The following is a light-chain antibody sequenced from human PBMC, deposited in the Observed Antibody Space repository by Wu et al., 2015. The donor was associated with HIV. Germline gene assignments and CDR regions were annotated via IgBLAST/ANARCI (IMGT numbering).Light chain of an antibody. Sequence: EIVLTQSPVTLSLSPGESATLSCRASQSISIHLAWYQQKSGQAPRLLIYDVSTRATGVPARFTGSGSGTDFTLTVGSLEPEDFAVYYCQQRSKWPLTFGQGTRLEI. V-gene: IGKV3-11*01. CDR1: QSISIH. CDR2: DVS. CDR3: QQRSKWPLT. J-gene: IGKJ5*01.